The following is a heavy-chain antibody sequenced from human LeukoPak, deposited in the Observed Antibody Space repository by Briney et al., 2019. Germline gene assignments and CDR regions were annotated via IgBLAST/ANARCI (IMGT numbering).Heavy chain of an antibody. CDR3: ARGSHTAMVDY. Sequence: SQTLSLTCTVSGGSISSGGYYWSWIRQHPGKDLEWIGYIYYSGSTYYNPSLKSRVTISVDTSKNQFSLKLSSVTAADTAVYYCARGSHTAMVDYWGQGTLVTVSS. CDR2: IYYSGST. V-gene: IGHV4-31*03. J-gene: IGHJ4*02. D-gene: IGHD5-18*01. CDR1: GGSISSGGYY.